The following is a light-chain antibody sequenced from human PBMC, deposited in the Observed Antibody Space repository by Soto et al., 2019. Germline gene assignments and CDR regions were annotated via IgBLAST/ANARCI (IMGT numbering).Light chain of an antibody. CDR2: SAS. Sequence: DIQMTQSPSSLSASVGDRVTITCRASQDISNYLAWYQQKPGKVPKLLIYSASTLQTGVQSRFSGSGSGTVFTLTINNLQPEDVATYYCQKYNSAPNTFGRGTRLEIK. CDR1: QDISNY. CDR3: QKYNSAPNT. J-gene: IGKJ2*01. V-gene: IGKV1-27*01.